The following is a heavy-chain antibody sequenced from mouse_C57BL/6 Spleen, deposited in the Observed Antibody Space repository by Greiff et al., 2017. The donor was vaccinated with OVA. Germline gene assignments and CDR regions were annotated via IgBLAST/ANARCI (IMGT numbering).Heavy chain of an antibody. CDR3: ARPAYYGNYYAMDY. Sequence: EVKVEESGGGLVKPGGSLKLSCAASGFTFSDYGMHWVRQAPEKGLEWVAYISSGSSTIYYADTVKGRFTISRDNAKNTLFLQMTSLRSEDTAMYYCARPAYYGNYYAMDYWGQGTSVTVSS. CDR1: GFTFSDYG. J-gene: IGHJ4*01. V-gene: IGHV5-17*01. D-gene: IGHD2-10*01. CDR2: ISSGSSTI.